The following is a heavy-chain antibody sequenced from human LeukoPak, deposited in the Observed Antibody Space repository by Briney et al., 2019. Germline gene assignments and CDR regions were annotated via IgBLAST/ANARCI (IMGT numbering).Heavy chain of an antibody. J-gene: IGHJ3*02. CDR1: GFTFSSYE. D-gene: IGHD2-15*01. CDR3: ARDIYCSGGSCYSTAFDI. CDR2: ISSSGSTI. Sequence: GGSLRLSCAASGFTFSSYEMNWVRQAPGKGLEWVSYISSSGSTIYYADSVKGRFTISRDNAKNSLYLQMNSLRAEDTAVYYCARDIYCSGGSCYSTAFDIWGQGTMVTVSS. V-gene: IGHV3-48*03.